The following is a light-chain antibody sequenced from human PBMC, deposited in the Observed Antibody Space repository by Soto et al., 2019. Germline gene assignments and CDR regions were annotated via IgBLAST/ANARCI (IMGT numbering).Light chain of an antibody. Sequence: EIVFTQSPGTLSLSPGERATLSCRASQSVSSSYLAWYQQKPGQAPRLLIYGASNRATGIPDRFSGSGSGTDFTLTISRLEPEDFAVYYCEQYGSSPRTFGGGTKVELK. J-gene: IGKJ4*01. V-gene: IGKV3-20*01. CDR2: GAS. CDR1: QSVSSSY. CDR3: EQYGSSPRT.